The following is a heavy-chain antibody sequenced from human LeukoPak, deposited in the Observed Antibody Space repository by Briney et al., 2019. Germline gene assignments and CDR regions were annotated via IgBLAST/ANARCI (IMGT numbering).Heavy chain of an antibody. CDR3: ARVFRGSRSYETDAFDI. D-gene: IGHD3-10*01. CDR1: GYSVSSGYY. CDR2: IYHSGST. Sequence: PSETLSLTCTVSGYSVSSGYYWGWIRQPPGKGLEWIGSIYHSGSTYYNPSLKSRVTISVDTSKNQFSLKLSSVTAADTATYYCARVFRGSRSYETDAFDIWGQGALVTISS. J-gene: IGHJ3*02. V-gene: IGHV4-38-2*02.